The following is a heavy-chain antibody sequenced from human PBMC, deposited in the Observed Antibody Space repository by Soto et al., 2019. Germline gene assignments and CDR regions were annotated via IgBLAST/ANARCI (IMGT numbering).Heavy chain of an antibody. V-gene: IGHV1-2*02. CDR3: ARQGSGSEYPQYFYYGMDV. Sequence: QLRLVQSGAEVEKPGAAVRISCKTSGYTFTAYYIHWVRQAPGQGLEWMGWINPNSGVANYAQNFQGRVTMTRDTSISTVYMELTKMRSEDTTIYYCARQGSGSEYPQYFYYGMDVWGQGTTAAASS. CDR2: INPNSGVA. J-gene: IGHJ6*02. CDR1: GYTFTAYY. D-gene: IGHD5-12*01.